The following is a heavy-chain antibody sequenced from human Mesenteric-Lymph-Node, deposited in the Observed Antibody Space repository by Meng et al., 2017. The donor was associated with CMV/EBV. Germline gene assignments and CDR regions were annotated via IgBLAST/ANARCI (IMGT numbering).Heavy chain of an antibody. V-gene: IGHV4-39*07. Sequence: SETLSLTYTVSGDSISRTTYYWGWIRQSPGKGLEWIGSVYYSGSTYYNPSLKSRVTISVDTSKNQFSLKLSSVTAADTAVYYCARDPGGATFFFDYWGQGTLVTVSS. J-gene: IGHJ4*02. CDR2: VYYSGST. CDR3: ARDPGGATFFFDY. D-gene: IGHD1-26*01. CDR1: GDSISRTTYY.